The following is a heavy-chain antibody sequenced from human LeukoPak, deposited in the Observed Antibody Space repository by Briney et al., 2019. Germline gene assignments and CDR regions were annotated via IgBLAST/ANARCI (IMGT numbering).Heavy chain of an antibody. D-gene: IGHD1-26*01. CDR3: ARVDSGSYSRGPLGDFDY. J-gene: IGHJ4*02. Sequence: PSETLSLTCAVYGGSFSGYYWSWIRQPPGKGLEWIGEINHSGSTNYNPSLKSRVTISVDTSKNQFSLKLSSVTAADTAVYYCARVDSGSYSRGPLGDFDYWGQGTLVTVSS. CDR1: GGSFSGYY. V-gene: IGHV4-34*01. CDR2: INHSGST.